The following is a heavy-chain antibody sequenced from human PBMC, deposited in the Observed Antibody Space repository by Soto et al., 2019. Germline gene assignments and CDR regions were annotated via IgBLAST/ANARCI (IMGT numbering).Heavy chain of an antibody. CDR3: ARDSDVYYYDSSGYYP. CDR2: IYYSGST. J-gene: IGHJ5*02. V-gene: IGHV4-31*03. CDR1: GGSISSGGYY. Sequence: SETLSLTCTVSGGSISSGGYYWSWIRQHPGKGLEWIGYIYYSGSTYYNPSLKSRVTISVDTSKNQFSLKLSSVTAADTAVYYCARDSDVYYYDSSGYYPWGQGTLVTVSS. D-gene: IGHD3-22*01.